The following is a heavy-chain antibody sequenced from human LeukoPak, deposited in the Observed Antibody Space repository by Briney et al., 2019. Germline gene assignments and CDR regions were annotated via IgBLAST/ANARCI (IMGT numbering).Heavy chain of an antibody. Sequence: GASVKVSCKASGYIFTSYPIHWVRQAPGQRLGWMGWINTGNGNTKYSQKFQGRVTITRDTSASTAYMELSSLRSEDTAVYYCALIAARPNFDYWGQGTLVTVSS. CDR1: GYIFTSYP. V-gene: IGHV1-3*04. CDR2: INTGNGNT. D-gene: IGHD6-6*01. CDR3: ALIAARPNFDY. J-gene: IGHJ4*02.